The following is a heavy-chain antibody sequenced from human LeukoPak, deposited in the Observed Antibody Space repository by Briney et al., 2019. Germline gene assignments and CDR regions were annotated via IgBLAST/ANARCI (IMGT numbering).Heavy chain of an antibody. Sequence: SETLSLTCNVSGGAVTGSTYYWAWSRHPPGKGLEWIGSMYYSGSTYYNPSLKSRVTISVDTSKNQFSLKLSSVTAADTATYHCARHYYDNTGYYYLDYWGQGTLVTVSS. CDR1: GGAVTGSTYY. D-gene: IGHD3-22*01. J-gene: IGHJ4*02. CDR3: ARHYYDNTGYYYLDY. V-gene: IGHV4-39*01. CDR2: MYYSGST.